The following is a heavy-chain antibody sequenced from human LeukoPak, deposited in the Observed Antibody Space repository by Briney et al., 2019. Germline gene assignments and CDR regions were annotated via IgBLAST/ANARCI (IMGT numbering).Heavy chain of an antibody. CDR3: ASPRYSYGVPTDY. J-gene: IGHJ4*02. D-gene: IGHD5-24*01. Sequence: PGGSLRLSCAASGFTFSSYWMHWVRQAPGKGLVWVSRIDGDGSSTSYADSVKGRFTISRDNAQNTLYLQMNSLRAEETAVYYCASPRYSYGVPTDYWGQGTLVTVSS. V-gene: IGHV3-74*01. CDR2: IDGDGSST. CDR1: GFTFSSYW.